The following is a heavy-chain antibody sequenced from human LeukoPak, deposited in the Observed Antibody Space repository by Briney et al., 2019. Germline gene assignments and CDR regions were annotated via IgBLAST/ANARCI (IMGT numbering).Heavy chain of an antibody. CDR2: IYTSGST. V-gene: IGHV4-4*07. Sequence: PGGSLRLSCAASGFTFSSYSMNWVRQAPGKGLEWIGRIYTSGSTNYNPSLKSRVTMSVDTSKNQFSLKLSSVTAADTAVYYCARDLYYYDSSGYYRFDYWGQGTLVTVSS. D-gene: IGHD3-22*01. CDR3: ARDLYYYDSSGYYRFDY. J-gene: IGHJ4*02. CDR1: GFTFSSYS.